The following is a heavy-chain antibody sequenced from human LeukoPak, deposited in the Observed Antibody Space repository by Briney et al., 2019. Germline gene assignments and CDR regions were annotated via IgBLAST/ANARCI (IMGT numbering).Heavy chain of an antibody. CDR3: ARHPAIGSSGSYYFDY. J-gene: IGHJ4*02. V-gene: IGHV5-51*01. CDR2: IYPGDPDT. Sequence: GESLKISCKVSGYSFTSYWIAWVRQLPGKGLEWMGIIYPGDPDTRYSPSFKGQVTISADKSISTAYLQWSSLTASGTAMFYCARHPAIGSSGSYYFDYWGQGTLVTVSS. CDR1: GYSFTSYW. D-gene: IGHD1-26*01.